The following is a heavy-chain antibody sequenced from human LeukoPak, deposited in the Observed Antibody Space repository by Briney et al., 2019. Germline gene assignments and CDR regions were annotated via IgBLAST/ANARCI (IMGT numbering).Heavy chain of an antibody. J-gene: IGHJ4*02. CDR2: INPNSGGT. V-gene: IGHV1-2*02. CDR3: ARDPASSGPTGIAAAGSPEDS. D-gene: IGHD6-13*01. Sequence: ASVKVSCKASGYTFTRYYMHWERQAPGQGLEWMGWINPNSGGTNYAQKFQGRVTMTRDTSISTAYMELSRLRSDDTAVYYCARDPASSGPTGIAAAGSPEDSWGQGTLVTVSS. CDR1: GYTFTRYY.